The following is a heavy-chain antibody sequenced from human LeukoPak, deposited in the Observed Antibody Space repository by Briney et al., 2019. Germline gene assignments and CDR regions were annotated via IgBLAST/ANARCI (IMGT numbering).Heavy chain of an antibody. D-gene: IGHD5-18*01. CDR2: ISYDGSNK. CDR3: AREMDTAMEYYYYGMDV. CDR1: GFTFSSYG. V-gene: IGHV3-30*03. Sequence: GGSLRLSCAASGFTFSSYGMHWVRQAPGKGLEWVAVISYDGSNKYYADSVKGRFTISRDNSKNTLYLQMNSLRAEDTAVYYCAREMDTAMEYYYYGMDVWGQGTTVTVSS. J-gene: IGHJ6*02.